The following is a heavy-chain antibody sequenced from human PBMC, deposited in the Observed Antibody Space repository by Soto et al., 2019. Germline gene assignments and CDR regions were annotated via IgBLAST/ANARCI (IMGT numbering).Heavy chain of an antibody. CDR2: ISYDGSNK. J-gene: IGHJ6*02. V-gene: IGHV3-30*18. CDR3: AKDCGSGSYFDNYYYGMDV. Sequence: GGSLRLSCAASGLTFSGYGMHWVRQAPGKGLEWVAVISYDGSNKYYGDSVKGRFTSSRDNSKKSLYLQMKSLMAKDTAVYYCAKDCGSGSYFDNYYYGMDVWGQGTTVTVSS. CDR1: GLTFSGYG. D-gene: IGHD3-10*01.